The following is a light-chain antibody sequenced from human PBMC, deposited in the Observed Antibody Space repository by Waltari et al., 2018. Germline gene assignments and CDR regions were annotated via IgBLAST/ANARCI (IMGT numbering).Light chain of an antibody. V-gene: IGKV4-1*01. CDR3: QQYYSIPWT. J-gene: IGKJ1*01. Sequence: DIVMTQAPDSLAVSLGARAPVHCQSNQNVLYSPHNKSFLAWFQQKLGQPPNLLIYRASTRESGVPVRFSGSGSGRDFTLTISSLQAEDVAVYYCQQYYSIPWTFGQGTKVEIK. CDR2: RAS. CDR1: QNVLYSPHNKSF.